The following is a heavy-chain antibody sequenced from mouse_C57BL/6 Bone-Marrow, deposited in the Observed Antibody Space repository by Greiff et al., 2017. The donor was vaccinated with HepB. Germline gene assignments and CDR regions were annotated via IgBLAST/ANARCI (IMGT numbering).Heavy chain of an antibody. CDR1: GYTFTSYW. D-gene: IGHD1-1*01. CDR2: IDPSDSYT. Sequence: VQLQQPGAELVMPGASVKLSCKASGYTFTSYWMHWVKQRPGQGLEWIGEIDPSDSYTNYNQKFKGKSTLTVDKSSSTAYMQRSSLTSEDSAVYYCAFITTDFFDYWGQGTTLTVSS. V-gene: IGHV1-69*01. J-gene: IGHJ2*01. CDR3: AFITTDFFDY.